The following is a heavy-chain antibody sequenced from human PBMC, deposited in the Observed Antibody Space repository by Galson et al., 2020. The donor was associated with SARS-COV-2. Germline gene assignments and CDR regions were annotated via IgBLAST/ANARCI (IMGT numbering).Heavy chain of an antibody. V-gene: IGHV4-59*08. CDR1: GGSISGYY. J-gene: IGHJ6*02. D-gene: IGHD2-15*01. CDR3: ARDTPNYGMDV. CDR2: VYYTGNT. Sequence: SETLSLSCTVSGGSISGYYWTWHRQPPGKGLECIGNVYYTGNTKYNPSLKRQVTISVDTSKSLFSLKLSSVTAADTAVYYCARDTPNYGMDVWGQGTTVTVSS.